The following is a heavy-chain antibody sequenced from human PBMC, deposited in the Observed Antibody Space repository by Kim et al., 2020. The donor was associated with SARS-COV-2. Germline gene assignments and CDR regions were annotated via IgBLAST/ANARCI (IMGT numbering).Heavy chain of an antibody. CDR3: ARKAWVKRVIDYFGY. CDR2: ISGDSSTI. Sequence: GGSLRLSCAASGFTFSSYTMNWVRQAPGKGLEWVSFISGDSSTIYYADSVKGRFTISRDNAKNTLYLQMNSLRVEDTAVYYCARKAWVKRVIDYFGY. CDR1: GFTFSSYT. D-gene: IGHD3-10*01. J-gene: IGHJ4*01. V-gene: IGHV3-48*01.